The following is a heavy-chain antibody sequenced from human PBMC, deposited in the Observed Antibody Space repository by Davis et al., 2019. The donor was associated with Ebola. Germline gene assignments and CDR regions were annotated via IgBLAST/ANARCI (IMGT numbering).Heavy chain of an antibody. V-gene: IGHV4-39*01. J-gene: IGHJ6*04. CDR3: ARHPGMDV. CDR1: GGSISSGSYY. Sequence: GSLRLSCSVSGGSISSGSYYWGWIRQPPGKELEWIGSINYSGNTFYNPSLKSRVTISVDTSKNQFSLRLNTVTAADTAVYYCARHPGMDVWGKGTTVTVSS. CDR2: INYSGNT.